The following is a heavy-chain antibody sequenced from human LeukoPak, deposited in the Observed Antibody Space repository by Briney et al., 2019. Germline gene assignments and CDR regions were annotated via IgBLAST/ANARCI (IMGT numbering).Heavy chain of an antibody. V-gene: IGHV1-46*01. CDR3: ARAVGYCSSTSCYGDNYFDY. Sequence: GASVKVSCKASGYPFLRFCIHWVRQAPGQGLEWMGKINPAGGAASYAQRFQGRVTVTRDTSASTVYMELSSLRSEDTAVYYCARAVGYCSSTSCYGDNYFDYWGQGTLVTVSS. CDR1: GYPFLRFC. J-gene: IGHJ4*02. CDR2: INPAGGAA. D-gene: IGHD2-2*01.